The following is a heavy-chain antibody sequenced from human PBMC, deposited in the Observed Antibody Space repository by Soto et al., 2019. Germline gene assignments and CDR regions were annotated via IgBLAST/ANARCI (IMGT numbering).Heavy chain of an antibody. Sequence: GGSLRLSCAVSGFNFRNYDMNWIRQAPGKGLEWVSYITGSGSSIYYVDSVKGRFTISRDNARNSLYLQMNSLRAEDTAVYYCARDGLWEVPTDYWGQGILVTVSS. D-gene: IGHD1-26*01. V-gene: IGHV3-11*01. CDR1: GFNFRNYD. CDR2: ITGSGSSI. CDR3: ARDGLWEVPTDY. J-gene: IGHJ4*02.